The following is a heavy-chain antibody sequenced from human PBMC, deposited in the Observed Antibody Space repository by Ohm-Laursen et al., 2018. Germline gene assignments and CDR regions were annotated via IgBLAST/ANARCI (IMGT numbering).Heavy chain of an antibody. CDR3: ERHRNTAMPADY. CDR2: MYDGGRT. J-gene: IGHJ4*02. D-gene: IGHD5-18*01. V-gene: IGHV4-59*08. CDR1: GDSFRSYY. Sequence: GTLSLTCTVSGDSFRSYYWTWVRQPPGKGLEWIGYMYDGGRTNYNPSLESRVTISVDTPHNQFSLKLSSVTAADTAMYYCERHRNTAMPADYWGQGTLVTVSS.